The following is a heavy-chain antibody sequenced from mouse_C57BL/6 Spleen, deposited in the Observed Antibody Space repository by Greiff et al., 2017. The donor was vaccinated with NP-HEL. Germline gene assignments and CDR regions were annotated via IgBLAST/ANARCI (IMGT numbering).Heavy chain of an antibody. D-gene: IGHD4-1*01. CDR2: IDPSDSYT. CDR1: GYTFTSYW. CDR3: ARLGRDFDY. V-gene: IGHV1-69*01. Sequence: QLQQPGAELVMPGASVKLSCKASGYTFTSYWMHWVKQRPGQGLEWIGEIDPSDSYTNYNQKFKGKSTLTVDKSSSTAYMQLSSLTSEDSAVYYCARLGRDFDYWGQGTTLTVSS. J-gene: IGHJ2*01.